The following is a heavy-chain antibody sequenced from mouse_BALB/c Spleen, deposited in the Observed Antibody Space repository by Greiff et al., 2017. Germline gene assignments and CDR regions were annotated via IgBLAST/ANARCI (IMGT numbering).Heavy chain of an antibody. CDR3: ARRDYGNSFDY. V-gene: IGHV1-7*01. CDR2: INPSTGYT. Sequence: QVQLKQSGAELAKPGASVKMSCKASGYTFTSYWMHWVKQRPGQGLEWIGYINPSTGYTEYNQKFKDKATLTADKSSSTAYMQLSSLTSEDSAVYYCARRDYGNSFDYWGQGTTLTVSS. J-gene: IGHJ2*01. D-gene: IGHD2-1*01. CDR1: GYTFTSYW.